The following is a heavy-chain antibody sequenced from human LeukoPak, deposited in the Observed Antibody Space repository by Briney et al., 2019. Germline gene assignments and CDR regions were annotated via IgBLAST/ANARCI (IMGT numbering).Heavy chain of an antibody. J-gene: IGHJ4*02. V-gene: IGHV3-21*01. Sequence: PGGSLRLSCAASGFTFSSYSMNWVRQAPGKGLEWVSSISSSSYIYYADSVKGQFTISRDNAKNSLYLQMNSLRAEDTAVYYCARDPFTTKWELTVWYYFDYWGQGTQVTVSS. D-gene: IGHD1-26*01. CDR2: ISSSSYI. CDR3: ARDPFTTKWELTVWYYFDY. CDR1: GFTFSSYS.